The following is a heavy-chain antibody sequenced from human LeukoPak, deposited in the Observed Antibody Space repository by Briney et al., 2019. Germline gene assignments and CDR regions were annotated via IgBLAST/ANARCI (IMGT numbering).Heavy chain of an antibody. V-gene: IGHV4-59*08. Sequence: PSETLSLTCTVSGGSISGYYWSWIRHPPRKGLESIGYVHYSGSTNYNPSLKSRVIISVDTSRNQFSLKLSSVTAADTAVYYCARHEATEGHFDYWGQGTLVTVSS. CDR3: ARHEATEGHFDY. J-gene: IGHJ4*02. CDR2: VHYSGST. CDR1: GGSISGYY.